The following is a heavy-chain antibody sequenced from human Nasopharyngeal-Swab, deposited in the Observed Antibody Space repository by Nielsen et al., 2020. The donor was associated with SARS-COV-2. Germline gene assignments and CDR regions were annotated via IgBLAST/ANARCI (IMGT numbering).Heavy chain of an antibody. V-gene: IGHV4-4*02. Sequence: SETLSLTCAVSGGSISSSNWWSWVRQPPGKGLEWIGEIYHSGSTNYNPSLKSRVTISVDKSKNQFSLKLSSVTAADTAVYYCAKEHPITIFGVVLGRWFDPWGQGTLVTVSS. J-gene: IGHJ5*02. CDR2: IYHSGST. CDR3: AKEHPITIFGVVLGRWFDP. CDR1: GGSISSSNW. D-gene: IGHD3-3*01.